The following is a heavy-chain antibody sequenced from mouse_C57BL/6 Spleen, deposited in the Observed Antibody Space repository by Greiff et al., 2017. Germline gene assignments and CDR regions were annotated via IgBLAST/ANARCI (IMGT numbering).Heavy chain of an antibody. J-gene: IGHJ1*03. Sequence: VQLQQSGPELVKPGASVKISCKASGYAFSSSWMNWVKQRPGKGLEWIGRIYPGDGDTNYNGKFKGKATLTADKSSSTAYMQLSSLTSEDSAVYFCARMPGSRLWYFDVWGTGTTVTVSS. V-gene: IGHV1-82*01. D-gene: IGHD1-1*01. CDR1: GYAFSSSW. CDR2: IYPGDGDT. CDR3: ARMPGSRLWYFDV.